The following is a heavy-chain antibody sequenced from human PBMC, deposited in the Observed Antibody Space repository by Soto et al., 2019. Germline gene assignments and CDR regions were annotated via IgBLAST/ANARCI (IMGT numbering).Heavy chain of an antibody. D-gene: IGHD2-15*01. J-gene: IGHJ1*01. CDR1: GGSFSGYY. CDR2: INHSGST. V-gene: IGHV4-34*01. Sequence: QVQLQQWGAGLLKPSETLSLTCAVYGGSFSGYYWSWIRQPPGKGPEWIGEINHSGSTNYNPSLKRRVTISVDTSKNQCSLKLSSVTAADTAVYYCARAPMYCSGGSCYSGYFQHWGQGTLVTVSS. CDR3: ARAPMYCSGGSCYSGYFQH.